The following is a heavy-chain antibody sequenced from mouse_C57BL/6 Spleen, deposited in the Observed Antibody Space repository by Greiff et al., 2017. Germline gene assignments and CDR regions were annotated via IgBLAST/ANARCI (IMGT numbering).Heavy chain of an antibody. CDR2: ISSGGSYT. CDR1: GFTFSSYG. D-gene: IGHD1-1*02. V-gene: IGHV5-6*01. Sequence: EVQGVESGGDLVKPGGSLKLSCAASGFTFSSYGMSWVRQTPDKRLEWVATISSGGSYTYYPDSVKGRFTISRDNAKNTLYLQMSSLKSEDTAMYYCARQVADYYAMDYWGQGTSVTVSS. J-gene: IGHJ4*01. CDR3: ARQVADYYAMDY.